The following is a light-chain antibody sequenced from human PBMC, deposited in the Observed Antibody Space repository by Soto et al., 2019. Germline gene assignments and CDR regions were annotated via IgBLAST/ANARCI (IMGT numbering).Light chain of an antibody. CDR3: QQYGSSRWT. J-gene: IGKJ1*01. V-gene: IGKV3-20*01. CDR1: QSVSSSY. Sequence: ESVLTQSPGTLSLSPGERATLSCRAGQSVSSSYLAWYQQNRGQAPRLLIYGASSRAPGIPDRFGGSGSGTDFTLTISRLEPEDFAVYYCQQYGSSRWTFGQGTKVDIK. CDR2: GAS.